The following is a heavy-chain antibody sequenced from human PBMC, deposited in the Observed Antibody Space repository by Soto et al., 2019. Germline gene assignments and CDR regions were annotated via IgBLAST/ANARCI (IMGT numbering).Heavy chain of an antibody. CDR3: ARTAYSSGWYSNDY. V-gene: IGHV1-69*13. D-gene: IGHD6-19*01. CDR1: GGTFSSYA. J-gene: IGHJ4*02. Sequence: GPSVQVSCKSSGGTFSSYAISWVRQAPGQGLEWMGGIIPIFGTANYAQKFQGRVTITADESTSTAYMELSSLRSEDTAVYYCARTAYSSGWYSNDYWGQGTLVTVSS. CDR2: IIPIFGTA.